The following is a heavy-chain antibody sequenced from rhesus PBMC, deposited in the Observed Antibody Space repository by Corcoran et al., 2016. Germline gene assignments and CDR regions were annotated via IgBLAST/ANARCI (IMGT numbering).Heavy chain of an antibody. D-gene: IGHD5-42*01. CDR1: GYTFTSYY. Sequence: QVQLVQSGAEIKQPGASVKLSCKASGYTFTSYYMHWVRQAPGQGLEWIGLISPYNGNKGDAKNFQGRVTITTETSTSTGYMELSSLRSEDTAVYYCTREGIRERYFEFWGQGALVTVSS. V-gene: IGHV1-1*01. J-gene: IGHJ1*01. CDR2: ISPYNGNK. CDR3: TREGIRERYFEF.